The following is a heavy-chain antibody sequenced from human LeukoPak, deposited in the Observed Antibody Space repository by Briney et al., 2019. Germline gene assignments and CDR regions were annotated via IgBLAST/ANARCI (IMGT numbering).Heavy chain of an antibody. J-gene: IGHJ2*01. D-gene: IGHD4-17*01. CDR2: VSGSGGST. V-gene: IGHV3-23*01. CDR3: AKPLRESRAGDYSVL. Sequence: PGGSLRLSCAASAFTFSSYAMSWVRQAPGKGLEWVSAVSGSGGSTYYADSVKGRFTISRDNSKNTLYLQMNSLRAEDTAVYYCAKPLRESRAGDYSVLGGRAPLALVPS. CDR1: AFTFSSYA.